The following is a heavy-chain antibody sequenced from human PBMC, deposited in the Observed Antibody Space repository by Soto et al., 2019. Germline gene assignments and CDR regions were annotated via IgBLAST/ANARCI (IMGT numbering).Heavy chain of an antibody. D-gene: IGHD1-1*01. J-gene: IGHJ5*02. CDR2: INSDGSST. CDR3: ARDKVGTGTTVWFDP. Sequence: PGGSLRLSCAASGFTFSSYWMHWVRQAPGKGLVWVSRINSDGSSTSYADSVKGRFTISRDNAKNTLYVQMNSLRAEDTAVYYCARDKVGTGTTVWFDPWGQGTLVTVSS. CDR1: GFTFSSYW. V-gene: IGHV3-74*01.